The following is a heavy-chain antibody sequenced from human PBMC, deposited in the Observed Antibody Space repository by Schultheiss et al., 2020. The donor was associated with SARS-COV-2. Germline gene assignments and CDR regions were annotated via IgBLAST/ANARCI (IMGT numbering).Heavy chain of an antibody. CDR2: IYHSGLT. Sequence: SETLSLTCAVSGGSISSGGYSWSWIRQPPGKGLEWIGYIYHSGLTNYNPSLKSRVTMSVDTSKNQFSLKLSSVTAADTAVYYCAREPSYSSGGMDVWGQGTTVTVSS. V-gene: IGHV4-30-2*01. D-gene: IGHD6-19*01. CDR1: GGSISSGGYS. CDR3: AREPSYSSGGMDV. J-gene: IGHJ6*02.